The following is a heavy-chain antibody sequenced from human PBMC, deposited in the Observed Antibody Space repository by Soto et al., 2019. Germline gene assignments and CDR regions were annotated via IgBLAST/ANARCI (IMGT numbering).Heavy chain of an antibody. CDR2: ISGSGGST. CDR1: GFTFSSYA. J-gene: IGHJ4*02. D-gene: IGHD2-2*01. Sequence: GGSLRLSCAASGFTFSSYAMSWVRQAPGKGLEWVSAISGSGGSTYYADSVKGRFTISRDNSKNTLYLQMNSLRAEDTAVYYCAKGDTRMTPLVVVPAAIDYWGQGTLVTVSS. CDR3: AKGDTRMTPLVVVPAAIDY. V-gene: IGHV3-23*01.